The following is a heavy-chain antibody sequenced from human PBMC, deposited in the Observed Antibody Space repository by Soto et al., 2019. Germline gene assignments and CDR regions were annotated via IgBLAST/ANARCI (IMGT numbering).Heavy chain of an antibody. CDR2: IYYSGST. Sequence: PSETLSLTCRVSGGSVGTGAYYWSWIRQPPGKGLEWIGYIYYSGSTYYNPSLKSRVTISVDTSKNRFSLKLSSVTAADTAVYYCARDYGPKEYYYDSSGYYPGHFDYWGQGTLVTVSS. J-gene: IGHJ4*02. CDR1: GGSVGTGAYY. V-gene: IGHV4-31*03. CDR3: ARDYGPKEYYYDSSGYYPGHFDY. D-gene: IGHD3-22*01.